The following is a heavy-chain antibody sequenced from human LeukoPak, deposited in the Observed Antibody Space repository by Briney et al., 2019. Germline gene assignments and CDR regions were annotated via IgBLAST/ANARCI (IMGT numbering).Heavy chain of an antibody. J-gene: IGHJ6*02. D-gene: IGHD3-3*01. V-gene: IGHV3-11*01. CDR1: GFTFSDYY. CDR3: ARLDRGYYDFWSGYYPHYYYGMDV. CDR2: ISSSGSTI. Sequence: GGPLRLSCAASGFTFSDYYMSWIPQAPGKGLEWVSYISSSGSTIYYADSVKGRFTISRDNAKNSLYLQMNSLRAEDTAVYYCARLDRGYYDFWSGYYPHYYYGMDVWGQGTTVTVSS.